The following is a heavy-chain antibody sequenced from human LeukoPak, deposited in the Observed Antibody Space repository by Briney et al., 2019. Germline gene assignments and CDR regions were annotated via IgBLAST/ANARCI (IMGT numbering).Heavy chain of an antibody. CDR1: GGSITNTNY. CDR2: VNLQGST. CDR3: ARTPWESISLHYMDV. J-gene: IGHJ6*02. V-gene: IGHV4-4*02. D-gene: IGHD1-26*01. Sequence: SETLSLTCGVSGGSITNTNYWTWVRQPPGKGLEWIGEVNLQGSTNYNPSLMGRVAISVDTSENHISLQLTSVTAADTAVYYCARTPWESISLHYMDVWGQGTTVTVSS.